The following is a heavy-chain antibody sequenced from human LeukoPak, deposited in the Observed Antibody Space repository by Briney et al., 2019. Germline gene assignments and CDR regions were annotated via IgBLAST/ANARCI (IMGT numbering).Heavy chain of an antibody. V-gene: IGHV3-33*01. Sequence: PGGSLRLSCAASGFTFSSYGMHWARQAPGKGLEWVAVIWYGGSNKYYADSVKGRFTISRDNSKNTLYLQMNSLRAEDTAVYYCARGDVLRYFDWLLSTRDAFDIWGQGTMVTVSS. CDR1: GFTFSSYG. J-gene: IGHJ3*02. D-gene: IGHD3-9*01. CDR2: IWYGGSNK. CDR3: ARGDVLRYFDWLLSTRDAFDI.